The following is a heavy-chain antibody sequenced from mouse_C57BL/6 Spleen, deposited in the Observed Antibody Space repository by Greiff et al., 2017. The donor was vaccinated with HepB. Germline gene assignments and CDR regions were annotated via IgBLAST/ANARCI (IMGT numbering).Heavy chain of an antibody. Sequence: QVQLQQPGAELVKPGASVKLSCKASGYTFTSYWMRWVKQRPGQGLEWIGMIHPNSGSTNYNEKFKSKATLTVDKSSSTAYMQLSSLTSEDSAVYYCARKRIYDYDAMDYWGQGTSVTVSS. CDR3: ARKRIYDYDAMDY. D-gene: IGHD2-3*01. V-gene: IGHV1-64*01. CDR2: IHPNSGST. J-gene: IGHJ4*01. CDR1: GYTFTSYW.